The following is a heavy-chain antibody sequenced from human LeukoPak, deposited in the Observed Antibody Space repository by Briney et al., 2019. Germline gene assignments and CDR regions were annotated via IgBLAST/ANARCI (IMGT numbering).Heavy chain of an antibody. J-gene: IGHJ5*02. CDR1: GGSFSSDY. V-gene: IGHV4-59*12. CDR3: ARNLGNSWFDP. CDR2: VFHSGST. Sequence: SETLSLTCTVSGGSFSSDYWNWIRQSPGKGLEWIGYVFHSGSTNYNPSLKSRVTMSVDTSKNQFSLKLSSVTAADTAVYYCARNLGNSWFDPWGQGTLVTVSS.